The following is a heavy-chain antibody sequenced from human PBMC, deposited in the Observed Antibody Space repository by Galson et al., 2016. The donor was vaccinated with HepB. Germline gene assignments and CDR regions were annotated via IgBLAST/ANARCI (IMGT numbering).Heavy chain of an antibody. Sequence: SLRLSCAASNFPPGHYNLHGVRRAPGRGREWVSFFISDVASRNYADSVKGRFTITRDNARNSLLRQMNRLTDEGTAVYYCARDRLGWLDLWGQGTLVTVSS. D-gene: IGHD3-16*01. CDR1: NFPPGHYN. CDR2: FISDVASR. J-gene: IGHJ5*02. V-gene: IGHV3-48*02. CDR3: ARDRLGWLDL.